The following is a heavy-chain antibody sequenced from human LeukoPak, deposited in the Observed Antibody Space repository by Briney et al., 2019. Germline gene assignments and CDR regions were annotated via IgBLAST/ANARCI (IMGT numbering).Heavy chain of an antibody. CDR3: ARGHYDSSGYYIGPFDY. CDR2: IYTGGST. CDR1: GFTVSSNY. D-gene: IGHD3-22*01. J-gene: IGHJ4*02. V-gene: IGHV3-66*01. Sequence: PGGSLRLSCAASGFTVSSNYMSWVRQAPGKGLEWVSIIYTGGSTYYADSVKGRFTISRDNSKNTLYLQMNSLRAEDTAVYYCARGHYDSSGYYIGPFDYWGQGTLVTVSS.